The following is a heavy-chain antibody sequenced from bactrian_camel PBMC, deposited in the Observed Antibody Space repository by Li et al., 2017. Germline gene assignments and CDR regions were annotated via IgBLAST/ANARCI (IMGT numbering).Heavy chain of an antibody. CDR2: ISSGGGST. D-gene: IGHD6*01. V-gene: IGHV3S28*01. Sequence: QLVESGGGAVQAGDSLRLSCTYTRRPNYVTWFRQGPGNGREGVASISSGGGSTDYEDSVKGRFTISRDNAKKTLYLQMNSLKTEDTALYFCATFEIYHGNWYRSFGYWGRGTQVTVS. CDR3: ATFEIYHGNWYRSFGY. CDR1: TRRPNY. J-gene: IGHJ6*01.